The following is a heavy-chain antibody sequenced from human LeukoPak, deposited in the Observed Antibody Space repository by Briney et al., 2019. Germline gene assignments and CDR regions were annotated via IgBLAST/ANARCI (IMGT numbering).Heavy chain of an antibody. Sequence: GASVKVSCKASGGTFSSYAISWVRQAPGQGLEWMGGIIPIFGTANYAQKFQGRVTITTDESTSTAYMELSSLRSEDTAVYYCARVSGDPYYYYYMDVWGKGTTVTVSS. CDR2: IIPIFGTA. J-gene: IGHJ6*03. D-gene: IGHD3-10*01. CDR1: GGTFSSYA. V-gene: IGHV1-69*05. CDR3: ARVSGDPYYYYYMDV.